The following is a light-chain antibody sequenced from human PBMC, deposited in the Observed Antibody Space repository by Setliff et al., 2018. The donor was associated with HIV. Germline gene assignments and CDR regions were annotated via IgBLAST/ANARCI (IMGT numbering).Light chain of an antibody. J-gene: IGLJ1*01. V-gene: IGLV3-21*03. CDR3: QVWDSSSDHHV. CDR2: DDS. CDR1: NIGSKS. Sequence: FELTQPPSVSVAPGKTARITCGGNNIGSKSVHWYQQKPGQAPVLVVYDDSHRPSGIPERFSGSKSGNTATLTISRVEAGDEADYYCQVWDSSSDHHVFGTGTKVTVL.